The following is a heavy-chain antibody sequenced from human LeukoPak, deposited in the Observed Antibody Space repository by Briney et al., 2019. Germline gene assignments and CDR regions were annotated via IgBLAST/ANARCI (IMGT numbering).Heavy chain of an antibody. J-gene: IGHJ6*03. D-gene: IGHD5-24*01. CDR1: GFTFSSYW. V-gene: IGHV3-7*01. CDR3: ARGTGMATIQGYYYYMDV. Sequence: PGGSLGLSCAASGFTFSSYWMSWVRQAPGKGLEWVANIKQDGFEKYYVDSVKGRFTISRDNAKNSLYLQMNSLRAEDTAVYYCARGTGMATIQGYYYYMDVWGKGTTVTVSS. CDR2: IKQDGFEK.